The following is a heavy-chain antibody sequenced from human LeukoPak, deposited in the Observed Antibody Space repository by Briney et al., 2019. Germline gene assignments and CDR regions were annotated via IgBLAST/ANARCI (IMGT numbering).Heavy chain of an antibody. Sequence: SETLSLTCTVSGGSIRSSYYYWGWIRQPPGKGLEWIGSIYDSGSTYYNPSLKSRVTISVDTSKNQFSLKLSSVTAADTAVYYCARGGWYYFYWGQGTLVTVSS. J-gene: IGHJ4*02. CDR3: ARGGWYYFY. CDR1: GGSIRSSYYY. D-gene: IGHD6-19*01. CDR2: IYDSGST. V-gene: IGHV4-39*07.